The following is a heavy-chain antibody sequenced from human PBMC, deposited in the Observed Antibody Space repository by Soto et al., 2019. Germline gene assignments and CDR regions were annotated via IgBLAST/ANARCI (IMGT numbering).Heavy chain of an antibody. CDR3: ARPSGGRIRILEPFDY. CDR1: GDTFSKYA. D-gene: IGHD3-3*01. V-gene: IGHV1-69*01. J-gene: IGHJ4*02. Sequence: QVQLVQSGTEVKKPGSSVKVSGKASGDTFSKYAISWVRQAPGQGLEWMGGLIPVFGTPNYARKFQGRVTITADESTNTAYMELNSLKSEDTAVYYCARPSGGRIRILEPFDYWGQGTLVTVSS. CDR2: LIPVFGTP.